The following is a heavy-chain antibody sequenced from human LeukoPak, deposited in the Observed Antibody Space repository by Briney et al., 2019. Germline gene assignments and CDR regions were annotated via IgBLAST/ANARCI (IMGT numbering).Heavy chain of an antibody. J-gene: IGHJ4*02. CDR2: INPSGGST. V-gene: IGHV1-46*01. CDR3: ARGPYSGDWHFDF. CDR1: GYTFTSCF. D-gene: IGHD6-19*01. Sequence: GASVKVSCKASGYTFTSCFIHWVRQAPGQGLEWMGVINPSGGSTSYAQKFQGRVTMTRDTSTSTASMELSSLRFEDTAVYYCARGPYSGDWHFDFWGQGTLVTVSS.